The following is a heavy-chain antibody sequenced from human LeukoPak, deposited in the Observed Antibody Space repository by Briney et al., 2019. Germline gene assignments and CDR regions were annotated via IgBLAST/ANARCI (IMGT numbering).Heavy chain of an antibody. Sequence: SETLSLTCTVSGGSISSYYWSWIRQPPGKGLEWIGYIYYSGSTNYNPSLKSRVTISVDTSKNQFSLKLSSVTAADTAVYYCARVSGPRLYYYYYYMDVWGKGTTVTISS. CDR1: GGSISSYY. D-gene: IGHD3-3*01. CDR2: IYYSGST. J-gene: IGHJ6*03. CDR3: ARVSGPRLYYYYYYMDV. V-gene: IGHV4-59*01.